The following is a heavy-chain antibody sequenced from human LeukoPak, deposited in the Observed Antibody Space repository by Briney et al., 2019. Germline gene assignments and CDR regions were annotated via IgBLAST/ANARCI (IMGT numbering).Heavy chain of an antibody. V-gene: IGHV4-34*01. Sequence: PSETLSLTCAVYGGSFSGYYWSWIRQPPGKGLEWIGEINHSGSTNYNPSLKSRVTISVDTSKNQFSLKLSSVTAADTAVYYCERGLRSGWYIDYWGQGTLVTVSS. CDR3: ERGLRSGWYIDY. J-gene: IGHJ4*02. CDR1: GGSFSGYY. D-gene: IGHD6-19*01. CDR2: INHSGST.